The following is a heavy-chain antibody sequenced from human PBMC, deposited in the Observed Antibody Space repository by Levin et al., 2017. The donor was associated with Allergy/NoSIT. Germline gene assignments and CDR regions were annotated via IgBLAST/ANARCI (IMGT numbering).Heavy chain of an antibody. J-gene: IGHJ6*02. CDR2: INHSGST. CDR3: ARRWMDYYYYYGMDV. Sequence: SETLSLTCAVYGGSFSGYYWSWIRQPPGKGLEWIGEINHSGSTNYNPSLKSRVTISVDTSKNQFSLKLSSVTAADTAVYYCARRWMDYYYYYGMDVWGQGTTVTVSS. CDR1: GGSFSGYY. V-gene: IGHV4-34*01. D-gene: IGHD4-23*01.